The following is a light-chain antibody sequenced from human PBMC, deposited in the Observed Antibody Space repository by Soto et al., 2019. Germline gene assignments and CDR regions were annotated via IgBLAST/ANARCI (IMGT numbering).Light chain of an antibody. CDR1: QTISGT. CDR2: GAS. J-gene: IGKJ1*01. V-gene: IGKV3-15*01. Sequence: EIVMTQSPATLSVSPGGRATLSCRASQTISGTLAWYQQKPGQAPRLLIHGASTRAPGFPARFRGSGSGTDFTLTISSLQSEDFAVYYCQQYDNWPWTFGQGTKVEIK. CDR3: QQYDNWPWT.